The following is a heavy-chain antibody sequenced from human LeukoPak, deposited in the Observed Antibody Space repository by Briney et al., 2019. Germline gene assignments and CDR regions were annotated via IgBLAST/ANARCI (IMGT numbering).Heavy chain of an antibody. CDR3: AKDRLWFGEFGY. CDR2: ISSSDPGT. CDR1: GFTFSSYA. D-gene: IGHD3-10*01. Sequence: GGSLRLSCAASGFTFSSYAMSWVRQVPGKGLEWVAAISSSDPGTYHAASVRGRFTISRDNSKNTLYLQMNSLRAEDTAVYYCAKDRLWFGEFGYWGQGTLVTVSS. J-gene: IGHJ4*02. V-gene: IGHV3-23*01.